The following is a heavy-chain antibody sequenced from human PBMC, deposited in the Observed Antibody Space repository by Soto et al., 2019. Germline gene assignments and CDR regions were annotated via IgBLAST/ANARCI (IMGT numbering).Heavy chain of an antibody. V-gene: IGHV1-18*01. CDR2: ISAYNGNT. D-gene: IGHD2-2*01. J-gene: IGHJ4*02. CDR3: ARDDCSSTSCYYIVDY. Sequence: GASVKVSFKASGYTFTSYGISWVRQAPGQGLEWMGWISAYNGNTNYAQKPQGRVTMTTDTSTSTAYMELRSLRSDDTAVYYCARDDCSSTSCYYIVDYWGQGTLVTVSS. CDR1: GYTFTSYG.